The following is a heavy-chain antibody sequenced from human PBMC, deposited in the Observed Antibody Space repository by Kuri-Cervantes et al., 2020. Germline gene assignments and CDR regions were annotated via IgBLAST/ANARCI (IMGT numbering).Heavy chain of an antibody. V-gene: IGHV3-48*03. CDR2: ISSSGSTI. J-gene: IGHJ4*02. CDR3: AQDWNADYYFDY. CDR1: GLTFSSYE. Sequence: GESLKSSCAASGLTFSSYEMNWVRQAPGKGLDWVSYISSSGSTIYYADSVRGRFTISRDNAKNTLYLQMNSLRVEDTAVFFCAQDWNADYYFDYWGQGTLVTVSS. D-gene: IGHD1-1*01.